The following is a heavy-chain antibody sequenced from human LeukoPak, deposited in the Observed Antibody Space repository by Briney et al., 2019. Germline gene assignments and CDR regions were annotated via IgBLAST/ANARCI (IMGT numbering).Heavy chain of an antibody. D-gene: IGHD3-16*02. CDR1: GFPFANTW. Sequence: GGSLRLSCSASGFPFANTWMTWVRQAPGKGLEWVGRIKSKHDGATTDYAAPVKGRFTISRDDSKNTLYLQMTNLNAEDSAVYFCATVIFVYSAFDIWGQGTVVTVSS. CDR3: ATVIFVYSAFDI. CDR2: IKSKHDGATT. J-gene: IGHJ3*02. V-gene: IGHV3-15*01.